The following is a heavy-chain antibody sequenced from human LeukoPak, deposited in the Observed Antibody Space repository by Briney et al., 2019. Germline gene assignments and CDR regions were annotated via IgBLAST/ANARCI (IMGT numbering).Heavy chain of an antibody. CDR1: GFTFSDYA. V-gene: IGHV3-64*01. CDR3: ARDTCGCGSGWHLYWYFDL. J-gene: IGHJ2*01. Sequence: SGGSLRLSCAASGFTFSDYAMHWVRQAPGKELEYVSAISSNGGSIHYANSVKGRLTISRDNSKNTLYLQMDSLRAEDMAVYYCARDTCGCGSGWHLYWYFDLWGRGTLVTVSS. D-gene: IGHD6-19*01. CDR2: ISSNGGSI.